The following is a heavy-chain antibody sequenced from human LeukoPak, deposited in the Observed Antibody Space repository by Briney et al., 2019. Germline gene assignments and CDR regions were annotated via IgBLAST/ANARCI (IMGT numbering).Heavy chain of an antibody. J-gene: IGHJ4*02. Sequence: SVKVSCKASGGTFSSYAISWVRQAPGQGLEWMGRIIPILGIANYAQKFQGRVTITADKSTSTAYMELSSLRSEDTAVYYCARGKLGSLGFDYWGQGTLVTVSS. D-gene: IGHD1-26*01. V-gene: IGHV1-69*04. CDR3: ARGKLGSLGFDY. CDR2: IIPILGIA. CDR1: GGTFSSYA.